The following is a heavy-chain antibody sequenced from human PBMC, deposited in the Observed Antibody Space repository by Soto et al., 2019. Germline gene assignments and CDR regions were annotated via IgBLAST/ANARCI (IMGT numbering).Heavy chain of an antibody. J-gene: IGHJ2*01. D-gene: IGHD2-8*01. CDR1: GFTFNNYN. CDR2: IDTSGTYT. Sequence: EVQLVESGGGLVKPGGSLRLSCAASGFTFNNYNMNWVRQAPGKGLEWVASIDTSGTYTNYADSVRGRFTISRDNAKKSLYLEMSSLRDEDTVVYYCAREETKRSYWYFDLWGRGTLVTVS. CDR3: AREETKRSYWYFDL. V-gene: IGHV3-21*01.